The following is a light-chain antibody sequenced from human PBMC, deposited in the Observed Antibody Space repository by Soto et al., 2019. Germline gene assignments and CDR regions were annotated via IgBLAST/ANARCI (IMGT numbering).Light chain of an antibody. Sequence: DIQMTQSPSTLSPSVGDRVSITCRASQSISGWLAWYQQKPGKAPKLLIYDASSLESGVPSRFSGSGSGTEFSLSISRLQPDDFATYYCQQYNSYSVNAFGQGTKLEIK. CDR1: QSISGW. CDR3: QQYNSYSVNA. V-gene: IGKV1-5*01. CDR2: DAS. J-gene: IGKJ2*01.